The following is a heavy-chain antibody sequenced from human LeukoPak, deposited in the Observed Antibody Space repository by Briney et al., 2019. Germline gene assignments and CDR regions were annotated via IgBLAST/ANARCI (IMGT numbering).Heavy chain of an antibody. D-gene: IGHD1-14*01. CDR1: GFTFNSYG. J-gene: IGHJ4*02. Sequence: GGSLRLSCAASGFTFNSYGMHWVRQAPGKGLEWVTFIQYDGSNKYYADSVKGRFTISRDNSKNTLYLQMNDLRVEDTAVYYCARERPDSRNLDSWGRGALVTVSS. V-gene: IGHV3-30*02. CDR2: IQYDGSNK. CDR3: ARERPDSRNLDS.